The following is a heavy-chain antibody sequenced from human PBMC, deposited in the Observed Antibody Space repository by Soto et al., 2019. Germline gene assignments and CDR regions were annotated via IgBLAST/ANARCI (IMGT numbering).Heavy chain of an antibody. D-gene: IGHD1-26*01. J-gene: IGHJ4*02. Sequence: EVQLLESGGGLVQPGGSLRLSCAASGFTFSSYAMSWVRQAPGKGLEWVSAISGSGGSTYYADSVKGRFTISRDNAKNSLYLQMNSLRAEDTAVYYCARDEWELPTDYWGQGTLVTVSS. CDR3: ARDEWELPTDY. CDR2: ISGSGGST. V-gene: IGHV3-23*01. CDR1: GFTFSSYA.